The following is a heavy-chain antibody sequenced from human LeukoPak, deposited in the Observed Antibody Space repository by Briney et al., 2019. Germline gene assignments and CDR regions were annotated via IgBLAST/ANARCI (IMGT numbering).Heavy chain of an antibody. Sequence: GGSLRLSCAGSGFIFNSYWMSWVRQAPGKGLEWVSSISSSSSYIYYADSVKGRFTISRDNAKNSLYLQMNSLRAEDTGVYYCARVPVGPQDYYYYYMDVWGKGTTVTVSS. CDR1: GFIFNSYW. CDR2: ISSSSSYI. J-gene: IGHJ6*03. V-gene: IGHV3-21*01. D-gene: IGHD1-26*01. CDR3: ARVPVGPQDYYYYYMDV.